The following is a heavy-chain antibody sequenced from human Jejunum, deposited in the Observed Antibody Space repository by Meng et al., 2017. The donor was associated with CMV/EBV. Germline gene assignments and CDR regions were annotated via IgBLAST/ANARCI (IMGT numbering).Heavy chain of an antibody. CDR1: GYPFTDYS. CDR2: ISTYNGHA. V-gene: IGHV1-18*01. J-gene: IGHJ4*02. CDR3: ARDLDDYSNFMNY. Sequence: QVQLVTSGTEVKKPGASVTLSCKTSGYPFTDYSLNWVRQAPGQGLEWMGWISTYNGHANYAQKFQGRVTMSTDTSSSTTYMELRSLKSDDTAIYYCARDLDDYSNFMNYWGQGTLVTVSS. D-gene: IGHD4-11*01.